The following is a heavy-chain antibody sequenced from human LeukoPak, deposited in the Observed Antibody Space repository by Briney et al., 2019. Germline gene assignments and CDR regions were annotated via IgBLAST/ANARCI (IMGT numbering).Heavy chain of an antibody. J-gene: IGHJ4*02. CDR3: ARENYYYGSDELLYYFDY. CDR1: GGSISSYY. D-gene: IGHD3-10*01. V-gene: IGHV4-59*12. CDR2: IYYSGST. Sequence: PSETLSLTCTVSGGSISSYYWSWIRQPPGKGLEWIGYIYYSGSTNYNPSLKSRVTMSVDTSKNQFSLKLSSVTAADTAVYYCARENYYYGSDELLYYFDYWGQGTLVTVSS.